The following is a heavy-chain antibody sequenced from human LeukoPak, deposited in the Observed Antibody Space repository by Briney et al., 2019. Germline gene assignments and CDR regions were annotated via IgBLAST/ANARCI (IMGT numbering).Heavy chain of an antibody. Sequence: ASVKVSCKASGYTFTGYYMHWVRQAPGQGLEWMGWISGYNGDTKYAQKFQGRVTMTTDTSTSTAYMDLRSLTPDDTAVYYCARQWATVTTSLDWYLDLWGRGTLVTVSS. CDR2: ISGYNGDT. D-gene: IGHD4-17*01. CDR3: ARQWATVTTSLDWYLDL. J-gene: IGHJ2*01. CDR1: GYTFTGYY. V-gene: IGHV1-18*04.